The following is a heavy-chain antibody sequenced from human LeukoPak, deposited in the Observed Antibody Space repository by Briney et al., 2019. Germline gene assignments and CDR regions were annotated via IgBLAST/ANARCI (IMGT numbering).Heavy chain of an antibody. D-gene: IGHD6-19*01. V-gene: IGHV4-59*08. Sequence: SETLSLTCTISGGSIGGDHWSWIRQAPGEGLEWIGYISYTGSTSYNPSLRSRVTISLNTPENQFSLRLTSVTAANTAVYYCARAVTGTSLVDFWGQGTLVAVSS. J-gene: IGHJ4*02. CDR1: GGSIGGDH. CDR3: ARAVTGTSLVDF. CDR2: ISYTGST.